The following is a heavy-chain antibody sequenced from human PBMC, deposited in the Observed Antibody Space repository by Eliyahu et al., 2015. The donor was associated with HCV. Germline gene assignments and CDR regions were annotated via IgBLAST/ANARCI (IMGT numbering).Heavy chain of an antibody. D-gene: IGHD1-26*01. CDR1: XLXFSXXA. CDR2: ISGSGDRS. J-gene: IGHJ3*02. CDR3: AKEVGFSGLADDAFDI. Sequence: EVQLLESGGGLVQPGGSLRLSCAASXLXFSXXAMSWVRQVPGKGLEWVSAISGSGDRSYYXDSVKGRFTISRDNSKNTVYLQMNSLRAEDTAIYYCAKEVGFSGLADDAFDIWGQGTMVTVSS. V-gene: IGHV3-23*01.